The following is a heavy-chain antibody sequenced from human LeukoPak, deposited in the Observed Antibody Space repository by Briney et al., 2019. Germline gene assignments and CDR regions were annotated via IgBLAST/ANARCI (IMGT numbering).Heavy chain of an antibody. CDR2: MNPNSGNT. CDR3: ARTRRYCSGGSCYARRLWFDP. Sequence: ASVKVSCKASGYTFTSYDINWVRQATGQGLEWMGWMNPNSGNTGYAQKFQGRVTITRNTSISTAYMELSSLRSEDTAVYYCARTRRYCSGGSCYARRLWFDPWGQGTLVTVSS. CDR1: GYTFTSYD. D-gene: IGHD2-15*01. V-gene: IGHV1-8*01. J-gene: IGHJ5*02.